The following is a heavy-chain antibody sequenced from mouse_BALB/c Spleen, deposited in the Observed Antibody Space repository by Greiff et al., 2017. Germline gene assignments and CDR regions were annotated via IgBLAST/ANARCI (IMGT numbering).Heavy chain of an antibody. CDR1: GFTFSDYY. CDR2: ISDGGSYT. D-gene: IGHD2-14*01. J-gene: IGHJ2*01. V-gene: IGHV5-4*02. CDR3: ARPLHRYDGSFDY. Sequence: EVQLVESGGGLVKPGGSLKLSCAASGFTFSDYYMYWVRQTPEKRLEWVATISDGGSYTYYPDSVKGRFTISRDNAKNNLYLQMSSLKSEDTAMYYCARPLHRYDGSFDYWGQGTTLTVSS.